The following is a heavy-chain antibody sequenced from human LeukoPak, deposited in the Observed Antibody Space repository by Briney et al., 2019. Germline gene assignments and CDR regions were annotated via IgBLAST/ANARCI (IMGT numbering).Heavy chain of an antibody. CDR3: ARVRSERGYSYGLLDY. CDR2: IIPILGIA. V-gene: IGHV1-69*04. CDR1: GYTFTSYG. D-gene: IGHD5-18*01. Sequence: ASVKVSCKASGYTFTSYGISWVRQAPGQGLEWMGRIIPILGIANYAQKFQGRVTITADKSTSTAYMELSSLRSEDTAVYYCARVRSERGYSYGLLDYWGQGTLVTVSS. J-gene: IGHJ4*02.